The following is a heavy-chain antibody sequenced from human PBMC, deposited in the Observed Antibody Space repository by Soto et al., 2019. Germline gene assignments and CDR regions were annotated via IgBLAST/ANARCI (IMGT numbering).Heavy chain of an antibody. CDR2: MNPNPVNK. Sequence: ASVKVSCNDSGFPFTSHDINSVPQASGQGLEWTGWMNPNPVNKGSAQKFQGRVTMTSDTSLRPAYMELSSLRSGGTAVYCCARDRPFDSWG. V-gene: IGHV1-8*01. CDR3: ARDRPFDS. CDR1: GFPFTSHD. D-gene: IGHD6-6*01. J-gene: IGHJ4*01.